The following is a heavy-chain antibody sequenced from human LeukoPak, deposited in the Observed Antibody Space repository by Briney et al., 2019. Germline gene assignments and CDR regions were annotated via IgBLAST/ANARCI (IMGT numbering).Heavy chain of an antibody. CDR2: IYYSGST. D-gene: IGHD3-10*01. CDR1: GGSISSYY. J-gene: IGHJ6*02. Sequence: SETLSLTCTVSGGSISSYYWSWIRQPPGKGLEWIGYIYYSGSTNYNPSLKSRVTISVDTSKNQFSLKLSSVTAADTAVYYCARDVLWLGTKGPRGGMDVRGQGTTVTVSS. CDR3: ARDVLWLGTKGPRGGMDV. V-gene: IGHV4-59*01.